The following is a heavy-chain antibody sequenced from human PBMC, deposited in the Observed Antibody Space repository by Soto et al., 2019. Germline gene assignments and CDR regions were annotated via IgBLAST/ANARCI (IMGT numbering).Heavy chain of an antibody. J-gene: IGHJ4*02. Sequence: GGSLRLSCAASGFTFSSYSMNWVRQAPGKGLEWVSVIYSGGSTYYADSVKGRFTISRDNSKNTLYLQMNSLRAEDTAVYYCARDPSGSFDYWGQGTLVTVSS. CDR2: IYSGGST. D-gene: IGHD2-15*01. CDR3: ARDPSGSFDY. V-gene: IGHV3-66*01. CDR1: GFTFSSYS.